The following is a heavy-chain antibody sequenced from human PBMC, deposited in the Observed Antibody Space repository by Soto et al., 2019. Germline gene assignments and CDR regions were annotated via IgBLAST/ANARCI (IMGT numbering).Heavy chain of an antibody. CDR3: ASEAAAGKLRFDP. J-gene: IGHJ5*02. V-gene: IGHV1-69*13. CDR1: GGTFSSYA. CDR2: IIPIFGTA. Sequence: SVKVSCKASGGTFSSYAISWVRQAPGQGLEWMGGIIPIFGTANYAQKFQGRVTITADESTSTAYMELSRLRSEDTAVYYCASEAAAGKLRFDPWGQGTMVTVSS. D-gene: IGHD6-13*01.